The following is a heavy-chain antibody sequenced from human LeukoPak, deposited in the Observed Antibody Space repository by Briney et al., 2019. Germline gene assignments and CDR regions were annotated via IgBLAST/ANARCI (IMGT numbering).Heavy chain of an antibody. J-gene: IGHJ4*02. CDR1: GCSFTSYW. CDR3: ARIGEFWSGYYHFDY. D-gene: IGHD3-3*01. CDR2: IDPSDSYT. Sequence: PGESLKISCQGSGCSFTSYWINWVRQMPGKGLEWVGRIDPSDSYTNYSPSFRGHVTISGDKSTSTAYLQWSSLKASDTAMYYCARIGEFWSGYYHFDYWGQGTLVTVSS. V-gene: IGHV5-10-1*01.